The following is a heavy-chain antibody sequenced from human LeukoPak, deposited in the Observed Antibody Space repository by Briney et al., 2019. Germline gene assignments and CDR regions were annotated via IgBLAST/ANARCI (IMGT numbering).Heavy chain of an antibody. J-gene: IGHJ4*02. Sequence: TSETLSLTCTVSGGSINSALYYWAWIRQPPGKGLEWIGSIYYSGSTYYNPSLKSRVTISVDTSKNQFSLKLSSVTAADTAVYYCARASRGITMIVVVIDYWGQGTLVTVSS. CDR3: ARASRGITMIVVVIDY. CDR2: IYYSGST. D-gene: IGHD3-22*01. V-gene: IGHV4-39*07. CDR1: GGSINSALYY.